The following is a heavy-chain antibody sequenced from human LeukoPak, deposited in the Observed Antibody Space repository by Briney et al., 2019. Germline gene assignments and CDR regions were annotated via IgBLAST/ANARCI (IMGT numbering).Heavy chain of an antibody. Sequence: GGSLRLSCAASGFTFSSYWMSWVRQAPGKGLEWVANIKQDGSEKYYVDSVKGRFTISRDNAKNSLYLQMNTLRAEDTAVYYYARPGYCSGDTCYVAFDIWGQGTMVTVSS. CDR2: IKQDGSEK. V-gene: IGHV3-7*01. CDR1: GFTFSSYW. J-gene: IGHJ3*02. D-gene: IGHD2-15*01. CDR3: ARPGYCSGDTCYVAFDI.